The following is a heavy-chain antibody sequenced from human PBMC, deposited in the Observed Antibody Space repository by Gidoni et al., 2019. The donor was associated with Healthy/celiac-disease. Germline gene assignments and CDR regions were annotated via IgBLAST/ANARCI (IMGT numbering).Heavy chain of an antibody. V-gene: IGHV3-15*01. CDR2: IKSKTDGGTT. CDR1: GFTFSNAW. J-gene: IGHJ4*02. D-gene: IGHD6-19*01. CDR3: TTYSSGFKIDY. Sequence: EVQLVESGGGLVKPGGSLRLSCAASGFTFSNAWMGWVRQAPGKGLEWFGRIKSKTDGGTTDYAAPVKGRFTISRDDSKNTLYLQMNSLKTEDTAVYYCTTYSSGFKIDYWGQGTLVTVSS.